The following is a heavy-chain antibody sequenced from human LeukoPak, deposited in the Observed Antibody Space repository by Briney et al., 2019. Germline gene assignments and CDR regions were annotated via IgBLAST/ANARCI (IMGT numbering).Heavy chain of an antibody. CDR1: GYTFTGYY. J-gene: IGHJ5*02. CDR2: INPNNGGT. V-gene: IGHV1-2*02. CDR3: ARDRLRLGYERTNWSDP. D-gene: IGHD2-15*01. Sequence: ASVKVSCKTSGYTFTGYYMHWVRQAPGQGLEWMGWINPNNGGTNYGQKFQGRVTMTRDTSISTAYMELSRLRSDDTAVYYCARDRLRLGYERTNWSDPWGQGTLVTVSS.